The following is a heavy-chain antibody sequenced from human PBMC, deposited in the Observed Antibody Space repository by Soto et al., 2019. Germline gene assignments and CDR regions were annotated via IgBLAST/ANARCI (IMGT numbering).Heavy chain of an antibody. D-gene: IGHD3-22*01. CDR2: ISGSSTK. Sequence: GGSLRLSCAASGFTFSSYAISLVRQAPRKGLEWVSAISGSSTKYYADSVKGRFTISRDSAKNSLYLQMNSLGAEDTAVYYCARDQLYYNDISGRPLNAFDVWGQGTMVTVSS. CDR1: GFTFSSYA. J-gene: IGHJ3*01. V-gene: IGHV3-23*01. CDR3: ARDQLYYNDISGRPLNAFDV.